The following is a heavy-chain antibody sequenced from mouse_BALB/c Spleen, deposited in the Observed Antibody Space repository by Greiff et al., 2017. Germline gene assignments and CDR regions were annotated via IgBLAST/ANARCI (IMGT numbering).Heavy chain of an antibody. Sequence: EVQLVESGPGLVKPSQSLSLTCSVTGYSITSGYYWNWIRQFPGNKLEWMGYISYDGSNNYNPSLKNRISITRDTSKNQFFLKLNSVTTEDTATYYCARVQDYRDWYFDVWGAGTTVTVSS. CDR1: GYSITSGYY. V-gene: IGHV3-6*02. D-gene: IGHD2-14*01. CDR3: ARVQDYRDWYFDV. J-gene: IGHJ1*01. CDR2: ISYDGSN.